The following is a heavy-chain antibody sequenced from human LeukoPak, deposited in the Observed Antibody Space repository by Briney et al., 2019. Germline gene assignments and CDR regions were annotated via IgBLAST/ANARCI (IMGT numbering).Heavy chain of an antibody. D-gene: IGHD3-3*01. Sequence: SETLSLTCTVSGGSISSSSYYWGWIRQPPGKGLEWIGGIYYIGSTYYNPSLKSRVTISVDTSKNQFSLKLSSVTAADTAVYYCARIPITIFGVVSYRNWFDPWGQGTLVTVSS. CDR2: IYYIGST. CDR3: ARIPITIFGVVSYRNWFDP. CDR1: GGSISSSSYY. J-gene: IGHJ5*02. V-gene: IGHV4-39*01.